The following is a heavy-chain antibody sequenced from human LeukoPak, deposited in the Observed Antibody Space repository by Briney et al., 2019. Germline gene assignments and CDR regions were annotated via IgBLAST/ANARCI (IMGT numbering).Heavy chain of an antibody. J-gene: IGHJ4*02. V-gene: IGHV3-23*01. CDR3: AKEWIGGRPLVVVAVH. D-gene: IGHD2-21*02. Sequence: GGSLRLSCAASGFTFSNYAMSWLRQAPGKGLEWVSAISGSGDKTYYADSVRGRFAISRDNSKSTLYLQMNSLRAEDAAVYYCAKEWIGGRPLVVVAVHWGQGTLVTVPS. CDR1: GFTFSNYA. CDR2: ISGSGDKT.